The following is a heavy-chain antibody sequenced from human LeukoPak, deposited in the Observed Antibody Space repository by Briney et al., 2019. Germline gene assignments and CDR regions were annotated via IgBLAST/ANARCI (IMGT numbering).Heavy chain of an antibody. Sequence: SETLSVTCTVSGGSISSYYWSWIRQPPGKGLEWIGYIYYSGSTNYNPSLKSRVTISVDTSKNQFSLKLSSVTAADTAVYYCASTEISSSWNNGAFDIWGQGTMVTVSS. V-gene: IGHV4-59*08. CDR2: IYYSGST. CDR3: ASTEISSSWNNGAFDI. CDR1: GGSISSYY. J-gene: IGHJ3*02. D-gene: IGHD6-13*01.